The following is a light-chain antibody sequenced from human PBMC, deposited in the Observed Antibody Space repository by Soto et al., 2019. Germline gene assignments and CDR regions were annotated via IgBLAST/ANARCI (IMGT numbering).Light chain of an antibody. Sequence: QCVLTQPPSVSAAPGQTVTISCSRSSSNIGNNYVSWYQQLPGTAPKLLIYDNNKRPSGIPDRFSGSKSGTSATLGITGLQTGDEADYYCGTWDSSLSAYVFGTGTKLTVL. V-gene: IGLV1-51*01. CDR3: GTWDSSLSAYV. CDR2: DNN. J-gene: IGLJ1*01. CDR1: SSNIGNNY.